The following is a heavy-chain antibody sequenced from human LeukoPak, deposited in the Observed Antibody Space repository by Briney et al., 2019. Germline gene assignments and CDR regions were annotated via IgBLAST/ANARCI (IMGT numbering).Heavy chain of an antibody. D-gene: IGHD6-19*01. CDR2: VYYSGST. J-gene: IGHJ3*01. Sequence: SETLSLTCTVSGGSVSTIDYYWGWIRQPPGKGLEWIGSVYYSGSTYYNAPLKSRVTISVDTSKNQFSLKLSAVTAADTAMYYCTREDAVSSDDAFDLWGQGTMVTVS. V-gene: IGHV4-39*07. CDR1: GGSVSTIDYY. CDR3: TREDAVSSDDAFDL.